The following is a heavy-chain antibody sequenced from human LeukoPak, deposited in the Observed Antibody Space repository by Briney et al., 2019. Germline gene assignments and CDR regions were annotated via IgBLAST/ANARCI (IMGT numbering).Heavy chain of an antibody. Sequence: PGGSLRLSCAASGFTFSSYWMSWVRQPPGKGLEWIGEINHSGSTNYNPSLKSRVTISVDTSKNQFSLKLSSVTAADTAVYYCARSRGIAVAGTFDYWGQGTLVTVSS. CDR1: GFTFSSYW. J-gene: IGHJ4*02. CDR3: ARSRGIAVAGTFDY. CDR2: INHSGST. V-gene: IGHV4-34*01. D-gene: IGHD6-19*01.